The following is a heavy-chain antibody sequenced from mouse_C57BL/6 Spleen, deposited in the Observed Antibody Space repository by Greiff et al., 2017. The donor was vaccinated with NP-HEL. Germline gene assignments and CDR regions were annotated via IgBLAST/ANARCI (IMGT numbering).Heavy chain of an antibody. CDR3: ARNLGRREYWYFDV. D-gene: IGHD4-1*01. J-gene: IGHJ1*03. V-gene: IGHV1-69*01. Sequence: QVQLQQPGAELVMPGASVKLSCKASGYTFTSYWMHWVKQRPGQGLEWIGEIDPSDSYTNYNQKFKGKSTLTVDKSSSTAYMQLSSLTSEESAVYYCARNLGRREYWYFDVWGTGTTVTVSS. CDR1: GYTFTSYW. CDR2: IDPSDSYT.